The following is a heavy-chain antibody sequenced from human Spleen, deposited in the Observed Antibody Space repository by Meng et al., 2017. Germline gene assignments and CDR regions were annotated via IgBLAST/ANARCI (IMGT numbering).Heavy chain of an antibody. D-gene: IGHD6-13*01. CDR3: VRDGIAATGTLADY. J-gene: IGHJ4*02. Sequence: GSLRLSCTVSGSSISSGSYWGWIRQTPGKGLEWIGSFYHSKTYSNPSLKSRVTISVDTSKNQFSLGLSSVTAADTAVYYCVRDGIAATGTLADYWGQGALVTVSS. CDR2: FYHSKT. CDR1: GSSISSGSY. V-gene: IGHV4-38-2*02.